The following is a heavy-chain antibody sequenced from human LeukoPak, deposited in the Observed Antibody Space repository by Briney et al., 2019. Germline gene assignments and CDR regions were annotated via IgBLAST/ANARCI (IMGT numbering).Heavy chain of an antibody. CDR1: GGSFSGYY. J-gene: IGHJ6*03. CDR2: INHSGST. CDR3: ARGVLYCSGGSCYPYYYYYYMDV. D-gene: IGHD2-15*01. Sequence: TSETLSLTCAVYGGSFSGYYWSWIRQPPGKGLEWIGEINHSGSTNYNPSLKSRVTISVDTSKNQFSLKLSSVTAADTAVYYCARGVLYCSGGSCYPYYYYYYMDVWGKGTTVTVSS. V-gene: IGHV4-34*01.